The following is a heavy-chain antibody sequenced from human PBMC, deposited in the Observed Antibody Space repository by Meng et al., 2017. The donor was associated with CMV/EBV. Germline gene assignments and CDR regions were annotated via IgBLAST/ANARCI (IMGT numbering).Heavy chain of an antibody. D-gene: IGHD2-2*02. V-gene: IGHV3-74*01. J-gene: IGHJ6*02. CDR2: INSDGSST. Sequence: GESLKISCAASGFTFSSYWMHWVRQAPGKGLVWVSRINSDGSSTSYADSVKGRFTISRDNAKNTLYLQMNSLRAEDTAVYYCAREPGYCSSTSCYTSHYYYGMDVWGQGTTVTVSS. CDR1: GFTFSSYW. CDR3: AREPGYCSSTSCYTSHYYYGMDV.